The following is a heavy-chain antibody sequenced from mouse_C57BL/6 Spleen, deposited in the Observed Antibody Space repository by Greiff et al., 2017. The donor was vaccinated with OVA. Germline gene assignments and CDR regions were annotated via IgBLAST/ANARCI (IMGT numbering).Heavy chain of an antibody. V-gene: IGHV1-55*01. Sequence: QVQLQQPGAELVKPGASVKMSCKASGYTFTSYWITWVKQRPGQGLEWIGDIYPGSGSTNYNEKFKSKATLTVDTSSSTAYMQLSSLTSEDSAVYYCARRRGGLREAWFAYWGQGTLVTVAA. CDR1: GYTFTSYW. J-gene: IGHJ3*01. CDR2: IYPGSGST. D-gene: IGHD2-4*01. CDR3: ARRRGGLREAWFAY.